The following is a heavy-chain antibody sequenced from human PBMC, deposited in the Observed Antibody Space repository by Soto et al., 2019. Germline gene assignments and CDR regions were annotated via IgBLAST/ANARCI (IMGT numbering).Heavy chain of an antibody. CDR1: GGTFSSYA. J-gene: IGHJ4*02. D-gene: IGHD3-22*01. V-gene: IGHV1-69*13. Sequence: SVKVSCKASGGTFSSYAISWVRQAPGQGLEWMGGIIPIVGTANYAQKFQGRVTITADESTSTAYMELSSLRSEDTAVYYCARAWISYYDSSGYSFDYWGQGTLVTVSS. CDR2: IIPIVGTA. CDR3: ARAWISYYDSSGYSFDY.